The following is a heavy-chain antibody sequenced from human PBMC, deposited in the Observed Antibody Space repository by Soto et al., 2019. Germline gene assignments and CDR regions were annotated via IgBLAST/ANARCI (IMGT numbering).Heavy chain of an antibody. D-gene: IGHD1-1*01. Sequence: QVQLQESGPGLVKPSETLSLTCTVSGASFTSYYWSWIRQPPGKGLEWIGYIYYGERTNYNPSLKNLVTISRDTSKSQVFLRLSSVTAADTAVYYCARRRTERHNWFDPWGQGTLVTVSS. CDR1: GASFTSYY. CDR3: ARRRTERHNWFDP. V-gene: IGHV4-59*01. J-gene: IGHJ5*02. CDR2: IYYGERT.